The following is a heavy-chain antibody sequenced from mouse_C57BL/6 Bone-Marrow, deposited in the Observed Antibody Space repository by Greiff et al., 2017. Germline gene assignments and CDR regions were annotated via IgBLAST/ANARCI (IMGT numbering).Heavy chain of an antibody. CDR1: GYTFTSYW. V-gene: IGHV1-7*01. D-gene: IGHD1-1*01. CDR2: INPSSGYT. Sequence: QVQLKQSGAELAKPGASVKLSCKASGYTFTSYWMHWVKQRPGQGLEWIGYINPSSGYTKYNQKFKDKATLTADKSSSTAYMQLSSLTYEDSAVYYCASPFITTVVAGSYWYFDVWGTGTTVTVSS. CDR3: ASPFITTVVAGSYWYFDV. J-gene: IGHJ1*03.